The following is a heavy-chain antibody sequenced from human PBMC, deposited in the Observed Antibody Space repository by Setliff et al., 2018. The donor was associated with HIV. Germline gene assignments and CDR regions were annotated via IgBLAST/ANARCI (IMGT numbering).Heavy chain of an antibody. Sequence: SETLSLTCTVSGASIISSTYYWGWIRQPPGKGLEWVGVVYKSGSTYYNPSLKSRVSISLDTSENQFSLNLTSVTVADTAVYYCARGGRKDLTDNWGQGSLVTVSS. CDR1: GASIISSTYY. CDR3: ARGGRKDLTDN. D-gene: IGHD2-21*02. CDR2: VYKSGST. J-gene: IGHJ4*02. V-gene: IGHV4-39*07.